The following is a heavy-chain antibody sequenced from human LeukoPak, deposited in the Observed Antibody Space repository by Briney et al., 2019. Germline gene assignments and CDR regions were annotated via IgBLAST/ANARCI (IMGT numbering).Heavy chain of an antibody. D-gene: IGHD2-15*01. V-gene: IGHV3-23*01. CDR3: AWGYCGGGNCYSFDY. J-gene: IGHJ4*02. Sequence: QPGGSLRLSCAASGFTFSSYAMSWVRQAPGKGLEWVSAISGSGGSTYYADSVKGRFTISRDNSKNTLYLQMNSLTAEDTAVYYCAWGYCGGGNCYSFDYWGQGNLVAVS. CDR1: GFTFSSYA. CDR2: ISGSGGST.